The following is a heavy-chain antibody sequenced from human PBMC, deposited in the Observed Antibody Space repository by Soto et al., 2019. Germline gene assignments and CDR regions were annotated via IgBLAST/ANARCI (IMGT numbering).Heavy chain of an antibody. V-gene: IGHV1-2*02. CDR1: GYSFTAFY. Sequence: QVQLVQSGAEMKKPGASVKVSCRPSGYSFTAFYIHWVRQAPGQGLEWMGWVDPNSGGTRNAQNFQGRVTMPRDTSTSTVYMELNWLRSDDTAVYYCARDNYGPRDYWGQGTLITVSS. J-gene: IGHJ4*02. CDR3: ARDNYGPRDY. CDR2: VDPNSGGT. D-gene: IGHD3-10*01.